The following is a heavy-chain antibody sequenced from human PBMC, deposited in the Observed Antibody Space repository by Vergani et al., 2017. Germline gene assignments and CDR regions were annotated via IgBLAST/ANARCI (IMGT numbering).Heavy chain of an antibody. Sequence: EVQLVVSGGGLVQPGGSLRLSCAASGFTFSSYAMSWVRQAPGKGLEWVSAISGSGGSTYYADSVKGRFTISRENSKNTLYLQMNSRIAEDTAVYYCAKDQFCEWELLAQFDYWGQGTLVTVSS. V-gene: IGHV3-23*04. J-gene: IGHJ4*02. CDR3: AKDQFCEWELLAQFDY. CDR1: GFTFSSYA. D-gene: IGHD1-26*01. CDR2: ISGSGGST.